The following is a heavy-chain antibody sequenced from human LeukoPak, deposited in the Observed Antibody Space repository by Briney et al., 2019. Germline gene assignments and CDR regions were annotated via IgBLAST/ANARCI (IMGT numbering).Heavy chain of an antibody. D-gene: IGHD3-3*01. Sequence: GSLRLSCAASGFTFSNAWMSWIRQPPGKGLEWIGYIYYSGSTNYNPSLKSRVTISVDTSKNQFSLKLSSVTAADTAVYYCARDLPGYYDFWSAPPSGAFDIWGQGTMVTVSS. CDR2: IYYSGST. CDR3: ARDLPGYYDFWSAPPSGAFDI. V-gene: IGHV4-59*01. J-gene: IGHJ3*02. CDR1: GFTFSNAW.